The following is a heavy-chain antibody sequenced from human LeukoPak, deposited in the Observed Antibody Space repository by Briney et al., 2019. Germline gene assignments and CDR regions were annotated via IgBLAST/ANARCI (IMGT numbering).Heavy chain of an antibody. D-gene: IGHD3/OR15-3a*01. J-gene: IGHJ4*02. Sequence: GGSLRLSCAVSVITLSNYGMNWVRQAPGKGLEWVAGISHSGGSTNYADSVKGRFTISRDNPKNTLYLQMNSLRAEDTAVYFCAKRGVVIRVILVGFHKEAYYFESWGQGVLVTVSS. CDR2: ISHSGGST. CDR1: VITLSNYG. CDR3: AKRGVVIRVILVGFHKEAYYFES. V-gene: IGHV3-23*01.